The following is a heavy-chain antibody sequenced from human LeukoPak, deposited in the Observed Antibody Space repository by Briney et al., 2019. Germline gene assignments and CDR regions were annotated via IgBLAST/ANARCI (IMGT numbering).Heavy chain of an antibody. V-gene: IGHV3-30*04. Sequence: TGGSLRLSCAASGFTFSSYATHWFRQAPGKGLEWMAVISYDGSNKYYADSVKGRFTISRDNSKNTLYLQMNSLRAEDTAVYYCARDPLGTRPGFDYWGQGTLVTVSS. J-gene: IGHJ4*02. D-gene: IGHD1-1*01. CDR2: ISYDGSNK. CDR1: GFTFSSYA. CDR3: ARDPLGTRPGFDY.